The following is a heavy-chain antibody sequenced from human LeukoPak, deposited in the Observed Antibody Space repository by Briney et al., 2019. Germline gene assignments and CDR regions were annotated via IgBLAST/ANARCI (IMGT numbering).Heavy chain of an antibody. Sequence: ASVKVSCKASGYTFTGYYMHWVRQAPGQGLEWMGWINPNSGGTNYAQKFQGRVTMTRDTSISTAYMELSRLRSDDTAVYYCARAHYDFWGIGYWGQGTLVTVSS. CDR3: ARAHYDFWGIGY. V-gene: IGHV1-2*02. J-gene: IGHJ4*02. CDR1: GYTFTGYY. D-gene: IGHD3-3*01. CDR2: INPNSGGT.